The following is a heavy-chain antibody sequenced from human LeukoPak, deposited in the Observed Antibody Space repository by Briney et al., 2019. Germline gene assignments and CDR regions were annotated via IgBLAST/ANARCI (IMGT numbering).Heavy chain of an antibody. D-gene: IGHD5-12*01. Sequence: SETLSLTCTVSGGSISSYYWSWIRQPAGKGLEWIGRIYTSGSTNYNPSLKSRVTMSVATSKNQFSLRLSSVTAADTAVYYCASGYRGYYYYMDVWGKGTTVTISS. CDR1: GGSISSYY. CDR2: IYTSGST. J-gene: IGHJ6*03. V-gene: IGHV4-4*07. CDR3: ASGYRGYYYYMDV.